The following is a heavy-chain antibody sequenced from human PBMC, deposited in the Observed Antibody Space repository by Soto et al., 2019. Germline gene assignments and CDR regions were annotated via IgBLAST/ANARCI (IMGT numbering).Heavy chain of an antibody. Sequence: QVQLVQSGPAVKKPGSSVKVSCKASGGTFSTYAINWVRQAPGQGLEWMGGIIPIFGTPNYAQKFQGRVTITADESTTTAYMALSSLTSEDTAVYYCAQTLGLAVTGPGRFDLWGRGTLVTVSS. D-gene: IGHD6-19*01. V-gene: IGHV1-69*12. J-gene: IGHJ2*01. CDR3: AQTLGLAVTGPGRFDL. CDR2: IIPIFGTP. CDR1: GGTFSTYA.